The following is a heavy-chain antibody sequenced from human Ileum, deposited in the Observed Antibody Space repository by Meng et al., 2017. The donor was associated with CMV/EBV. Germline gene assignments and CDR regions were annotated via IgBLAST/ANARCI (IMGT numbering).Heavy chain of an antibody. D-gene: IGHD3-3*01. J-gene: IGHJ5*02. V-gene: IGHV3-30*02. Sequence: GTLVEWGGGGVWAGGAMRLSCERSDVILSTEDMNWGREGAGKGPQWVAFIQRDGGHTRYLASVKGRFTVSRDNSKNTMYLQMNNLRVEDTALYFCTKHPFSNSVTWGQGTLVTVSS. CDR1: DVILSTED. CDR2: IQRDGGHT. CDR3: TKHPFSNSVT.